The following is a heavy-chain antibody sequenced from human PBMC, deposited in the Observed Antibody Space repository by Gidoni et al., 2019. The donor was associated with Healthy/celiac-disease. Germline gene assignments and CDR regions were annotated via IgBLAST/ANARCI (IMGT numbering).Heavy chain of an antibody. Sequence: QVQLVESGGGVVQPGRSLRLSCAASGFTFSSYGLHWVRQAPGKGLEWVAVISYDGSNKYYADSVKGRFTSSKDNSKNTLYLQMNSLRAEDTAVYYCAKPHFTNYYDSSGYDAFDIWGQGTMVTVSS. D-gene: IGHD3-22*01. CDR1: GFTFSSYG. CDR2: ISYDGSNK. J-gene: IGHJ3*02. CDR3: AKPHFTNYYDSSGYDAFDI. V-gene: IGHV3-30*18.